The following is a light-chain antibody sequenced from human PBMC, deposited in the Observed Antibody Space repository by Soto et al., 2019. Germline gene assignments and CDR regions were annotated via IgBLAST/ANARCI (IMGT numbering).Light chain of an antibody. CDR2: AAS. J-gene: IGKJ4*01. CDR3: QQYYSYPLT. CDR1: QGISTY. V-gene: IGKV1-8*01. Sequence: AIRMTQSPSSLSASTGDRVTITCRASQGISTYLAWYQQKPGKAPKLLIYAASTLQTGVPSSFSGSGSGTDFTLTISCLQSDDFATYYCQQYYSYPLTFGGGTKVDIK.